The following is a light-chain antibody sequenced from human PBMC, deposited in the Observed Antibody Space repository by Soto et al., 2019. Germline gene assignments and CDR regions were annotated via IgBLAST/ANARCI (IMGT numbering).Light chain of an antibody. CDR3: QQTYSTLALT. J-gene: IGKJ4*01. V-gene: IGKV1-39*01. Sequence: DIQMTQSPFSLAASVGDRVTVSCRSSQNIDTFLNWYRHKPGKAPELLIFGASRLHSRVPSRFSGGGSGTEFTLNISSLQPEDFATYYCQQTYSTLALTFGGGTKVEI. CDR1: QNIDTF. CDR2: GAS.